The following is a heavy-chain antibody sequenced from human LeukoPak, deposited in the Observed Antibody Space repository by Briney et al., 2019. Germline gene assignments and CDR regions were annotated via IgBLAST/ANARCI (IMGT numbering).Heavy chain of an antibody. CDR3: ARAPAGSSSWYGPKAFDY. V-gene: IGHV3-21*01. CDR1: GFTFSSYS. CDR2: ISSSSYI. D-gene: IGHD6-13*01. Sequence: GGSLRLSCAASGFTFSSYSMNWVRQAPGKGLEWVSSISSSSYIYYADSVKGRFTISRDNAKNSLYLQMNSLRAEDTAVYYCARAPAGSSSWYGPKAFDYWGQGTLVTVSS. J-gene: IGHJ4*02.